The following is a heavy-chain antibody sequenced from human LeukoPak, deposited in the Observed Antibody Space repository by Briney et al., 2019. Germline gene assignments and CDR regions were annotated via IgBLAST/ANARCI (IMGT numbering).Heavy chain of an antibody. CDR2: IKQDGSEK. D-gene: IGHD3-22*01. V-gene: IGHV3-7*01. CDR3: ARVGYDSSGYSYLYDY. CDR1: GFTFSSYW. Sequence: GGSLRLSCAASGFTFSSYWMSWVRQAPGKGLEWVANIKQDGSEKYYVDSVKGRFTISRDNAKNSLYLQMNSLRAEDTAVYYCARVGYDSSGYSYLYDYWGQGTLVTVSS. J-gene: IGHJ4*02.